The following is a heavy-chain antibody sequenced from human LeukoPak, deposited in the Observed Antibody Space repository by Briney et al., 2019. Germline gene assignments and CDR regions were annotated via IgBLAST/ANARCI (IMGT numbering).Heavy chain of an antibody. J-gene: IGHJ4*02. V-gene: IGHV3-7*03. D-gene: IGHD6-13*01. Sequence: PGGSLRLSCAASGFTFSSYWMSWVRQAPGKGLEWVANIKQDGSEKYYVDSVKGRFTISRDNAKNSLYLQMNSLRAEDTAVYYCAGEGGYSSSLYWGQGTLVTVSS. CDR1: GFTFSSYW. CDR2: IKQDGSEK. CDR3: AGEGGYSSSLY.